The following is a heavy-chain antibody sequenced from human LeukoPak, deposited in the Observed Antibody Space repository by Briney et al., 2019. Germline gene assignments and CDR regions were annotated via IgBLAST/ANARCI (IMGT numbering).Heavy chain of an antibody. D-gene: IGHD4-17*01. J-gene: IGHJ3*01. V-gene: IGHV3-64*04. CDR1: GFTFSSYA. CDR3: ARDFGSNGDFHAFDV. CDR2: ISSNGGST. Sequence: PGGSLRLSCSASGFTFSSYAMHWVRQAPGKGLEYVSAISSNGGSTYYADSVKGRFTISRDNARNSLYLQMNSLRAEDTAVYYCARDFGSNGDFHAFDVWGRGTMVTVSS.